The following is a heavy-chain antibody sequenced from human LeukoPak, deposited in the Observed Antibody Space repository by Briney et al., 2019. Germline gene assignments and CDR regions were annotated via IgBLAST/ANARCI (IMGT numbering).Heavy chain of an antibody. CDR1: GFTFSSYW. V-gene: IGHV3-74*01. D-gene: IGHD3-9*01. Sequence: PGGSLRLSCAASGFTFSSYWMHWVRQAPGKGLVWVSRINSDGSSTSYADSVKGRFTISRDNAKNSLYLQMNSLRAEDTAVYYCARDQALRYFDWFYYYYYYMDVWGKGTTVTVSS. CDR2: INSDGSST. J-gene: IGHJ6*03. CDR3: ARDQALRYFDWFYYYYYYMDV.